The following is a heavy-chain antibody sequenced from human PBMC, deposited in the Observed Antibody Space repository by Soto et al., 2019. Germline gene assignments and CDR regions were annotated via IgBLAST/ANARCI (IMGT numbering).Heavy chain of an antibody. CDR1: GYSFTSYW. Sequence: GESLKISCKGSGYSFTSYWIGWVRQMPGKGREWMGIIYPGDSDTRYSPSFQGQVTISADKSISTAYLQWSSLKASDTAMYYCARQENRRYYYYGMGVWGQGTTVTVSS. J-gene: IGHJ6*02. CDR3: ARQENRRYYYYGMGV. CDR2: IYPGDSDT. V-gene: IGHV5-51*01.